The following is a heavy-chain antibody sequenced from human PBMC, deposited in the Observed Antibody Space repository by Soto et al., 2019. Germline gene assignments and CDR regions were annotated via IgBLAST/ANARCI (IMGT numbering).Heavy chain of an antibody. CDR2: VNPSGGHT. CDR3: ARGGHVVVVTAALDF. J-gene: IGHJ4*02. Sequence: QVQLVQSGAEVKKPGASVKVSCKASGDTFTDYYIHWVRQAPGQGLEWMGTVNPSGGHTTYAQHFLGRMTMTRDTSTSTLYMELTSLSSEDTAVYYCARGGHVVVVTAALDFWGQGTLVTVSS. V-gene: IGHV1-46*01. CDR1: GDTFTDYY. D-gene: IGHD2-21*02.